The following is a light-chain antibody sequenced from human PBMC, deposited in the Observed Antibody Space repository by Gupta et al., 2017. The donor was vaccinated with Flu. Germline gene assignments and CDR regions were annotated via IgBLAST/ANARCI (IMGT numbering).Light chain of an antibody. J-gene: IGLJ1*01. Sequence: SSELTQPPSVSVSPGQTASITCSGDKWGDKYACWYQQKPGQSPVLVIYKDSKRPSGIPERFSGSNSGNTATLTISGTQARDEADYDCQAWDSSTGGFVFGTGTKVTGL. CDR2: KDS. V-gene: IGLV3-1*01. CDR3: QAWDSSTGGFV. CDR1: KWGDKY.